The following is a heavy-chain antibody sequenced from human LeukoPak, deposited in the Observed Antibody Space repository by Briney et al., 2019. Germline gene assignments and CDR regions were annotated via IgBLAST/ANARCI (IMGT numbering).Heavy chain of an antibody. CDR2: IGSSSDYI. CDR1: GFTFSSYN. J-gene: IGHJ4*02. V-gene: IGHV3-21*01. D-gene: IGHD2-15*01. Sequence: GGSLRLSCVVSGFTFSSYNMRWVRQAPGKGLEWVSSIGSSSDYIHYADSLKGRFTISRDIAKNSLYLQMNSLKAEDTAVYYCARGELGDCSGGSCYFDYWGQGTLVTVSS. CDR3: ARGELGDCSGGSCYFDY.